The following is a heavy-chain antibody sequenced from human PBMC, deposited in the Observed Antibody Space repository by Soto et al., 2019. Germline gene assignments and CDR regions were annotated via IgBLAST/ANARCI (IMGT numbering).Heavy chain of an antibody. CDR3: AKDSADYYDSSGSVPGY. J-gene: IGHJ4*02. D-gene: IGHD3-22*01. Sequence: GGSLRLPCAASGFTFSSYAMHWVRQAPGKGLEWVAVISYDGSNKYYADSVKGRFTISRDNSKNTLYLQMNSLRAEDTAVYYCAKDSADYYDSSGSVPGYWGQGTLVTVSS. CDR1: GFTFSSYA. V-gene: IGHV3-30-3*01. CDR2: ISYDGSNK.